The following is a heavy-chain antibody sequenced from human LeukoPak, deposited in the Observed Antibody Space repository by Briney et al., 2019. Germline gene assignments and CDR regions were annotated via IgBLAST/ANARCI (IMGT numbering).Heavy chain of an antibody. D-gene: IGHD2-15*01. CDR3: AKELNCPSVCLFFDY. Sequence: GGSLRLSCAASGFNFDDYTIHWVRQVPGKGLEWVSLINRRGHTYYADSVKSRFTISRDTSRNSVSLQMNSLRTEDTALYPSAKELNCPSVCLFFDYWGQGTLVTVSS. J-gene: IGHJ4*02. V-gene: IGHV3-43*01. CDR1: GFNFDDYT. CDR2: INRRGHT.